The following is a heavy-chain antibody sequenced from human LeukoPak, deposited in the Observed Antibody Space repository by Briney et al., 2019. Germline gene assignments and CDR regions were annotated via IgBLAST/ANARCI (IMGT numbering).Heavy chain of an antibody. CDR2: ISYDGSNE. D-gene: IGHD2/OR15-2a*01. CDR3: ARANRGDLSGVFAL. J-gene: IGHJ3*01. Sequence: GGSLRLSCAASGFTFSSYGMHWVCQAPGKGLEWVAVISYDGSNEYYADSVKGRFTISRDNSKNTLYLQMNSLRDEDTALYYCARANRGDLSGVFALWGQGTMVTVSS. CDR1: GFTFSSYG. V-gene: IGHV3-30*03.